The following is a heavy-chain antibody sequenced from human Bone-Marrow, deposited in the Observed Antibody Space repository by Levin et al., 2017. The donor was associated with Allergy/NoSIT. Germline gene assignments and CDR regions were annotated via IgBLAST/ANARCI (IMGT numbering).Heavy chain of an antibody. CDR3: AREGTPQSWDY. Sequence: TLSLTCAVSGASISSDTWWSWVRQPPGKGLEWIGSIYYIGKTYYNPSLKSRVTISVDTSKNQFSLKLSSVTAADTAVYYCAREGTPQSWDYWGQGILVTVSS. D-gene: IGHD1-14*01. V-gene: IGHV4-4*02. J-gene: IGHJ4*02. CDR1: GASISSDTW. CDR2: IYYIGKT.